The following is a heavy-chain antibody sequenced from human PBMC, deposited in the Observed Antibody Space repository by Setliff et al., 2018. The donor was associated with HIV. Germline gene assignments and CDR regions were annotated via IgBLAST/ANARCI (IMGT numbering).Heavy chain of an antibody. CDR1: GGSISSSSYY. D-gene: IGHD3-16*02. CDR2: IYYSGST. Sequence: SETLSLTCPVSGGSISSSSYYWGLNRQPPGKGLEWIVSIYYSGSTYYNPSLKSRVTISVDTSKNQFSLKLSSVTAADTAVYYCARLESGSLGGYLDYWGQGTLVTVSS. V-gene: IGHV4-39*07. CDR3: ARLESGSLGGYLDY. J-gene: IGHJ4*02.